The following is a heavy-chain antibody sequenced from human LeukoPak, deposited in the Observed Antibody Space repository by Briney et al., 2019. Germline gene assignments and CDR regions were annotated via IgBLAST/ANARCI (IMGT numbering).Heavy chain of an antibody. CDR3: AKADDFWSDFDY. CDR2: ISGSGGST. D-gene: IGHD3-3*01. CDR1: GFTFSSYA. V-gene: IGHV3-23*01. Sequence: PGGSLRLSCAASGFTFSSYAMSWVRQAPGKGLEWVSAISGSGGSTYYADSVKGRFTISRDNSKNTLYLQMNSLRAEDTALYFCAKADDFWSDFDYWGQGTLVTVSS. J-gene: IGHJ4*02.